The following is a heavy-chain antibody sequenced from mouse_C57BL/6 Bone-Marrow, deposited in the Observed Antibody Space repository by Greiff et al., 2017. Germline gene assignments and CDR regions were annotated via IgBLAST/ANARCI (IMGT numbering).Heavy chain of an antibody. J-gene: IGHJ4*01. CDR1: GYTFTSYW. V-gene: IGHV1-59*01. Sequence: QVQLQPSGAELVRPGTSVKLSCKASGYTFTSYWMHWVKQRPGQGLEWIGVIDPSDSYTNYNQKFKGKATLTVDTSSSTAYMQLSSLTSEDSAVYYCARLWSYYAMDYWGKGTSVTVSS. CDR2: IDPSDSYT. CDR3: ARLWSYYAMDY.